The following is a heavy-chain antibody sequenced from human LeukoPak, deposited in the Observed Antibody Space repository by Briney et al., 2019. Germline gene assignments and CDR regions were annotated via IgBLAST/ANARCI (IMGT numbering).Heavy chain of an antibody. Sequence: GGSLRLSCAASGFTFSGYWMHWVRQAPGKGLVWVSRINSDGYSITYADSVKGRFTISRDNPKRSLYLQMNSLRAEDTAVYYCARRTFPNDAFDVWGQGTVVTVSS. CDR3: ARRTFPNDAFDV. D-gene: IGHD1-7*01. J-gene: IGHJ3*01. CDR2: INSDGYSI. V-gene: IGHV3-74*03. CDR1: GFTFSGYW.